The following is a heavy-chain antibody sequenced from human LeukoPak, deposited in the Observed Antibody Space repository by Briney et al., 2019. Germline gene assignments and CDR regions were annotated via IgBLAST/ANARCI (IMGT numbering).Heavy chain of an antibody. CDR1: GVSISSYY. CDR3: ARGRYGNSPYNWLDP. Sequence: SETLSLTCTVSGVSISSYYWSWIRQPPGKGLEWIGYIYYSGSTNYNPSLKSRVTISVDTSKNQFSLKLSSVTAADTAVYYCARGRYGNSPYNWLDPWGQGTLVTVSS. D-gene: IGHD4-11*01. V-gene: IGHV4-59*01. J-gene: IGHJ5*02. CDR2: IYYSGST.